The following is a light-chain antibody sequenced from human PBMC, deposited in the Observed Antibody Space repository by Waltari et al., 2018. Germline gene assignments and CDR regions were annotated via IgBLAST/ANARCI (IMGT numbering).Light chain of an antibody. J-gene: IGKJ1*01. CDR3: QKYNSDPWT. CDR1: QGISNY. CDR2: AAS. Sequence: DIQMTQSPSSLSASVGDRVTITCRASQGISNYLAWYQQKPGKVPQLLVYAASTLQSGVASRFSGSGSGTDFALTINSLQPEDVATYYFQKYNSDPWTFGQGTKVEI. V-gene: IGKV1-27*01.